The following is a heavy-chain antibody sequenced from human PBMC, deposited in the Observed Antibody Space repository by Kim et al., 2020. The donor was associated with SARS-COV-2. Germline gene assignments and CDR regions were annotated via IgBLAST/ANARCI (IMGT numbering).Heavy chain of an antibody. V-gene: IGHV4-31*02. J-gene: IGHJ4*02. CDR3: ARVRITIFGVVTEFDY. Sequence: SLKSRVTISVDTSKTQFSRKLSSVTAAETAVYYCARVRITIFGVVTEFDYWGQGTLVTVSS. D-gene: IGHD3-3*01.